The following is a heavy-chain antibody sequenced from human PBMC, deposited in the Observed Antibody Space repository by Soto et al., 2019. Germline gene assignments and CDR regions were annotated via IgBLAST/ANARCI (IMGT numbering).Heavy chain of an antibody. D-gene: IGHD6-19*01. Sequence: ASVKVSCKASGFTFTSSAMQWVRQARGQRLEWIGWIVVGSGNTNYAQKFQERVTITRDMSTSTAYMELSSLRSEDTAVYYCAADRSDGYSSRWNFDYWGQGTLVTVSS. CDR1: GFTFTSSA. J-gene: IGHJ4*02. CDR3: AADRSDGYSSRWNFDY. V-gene: IGHV1-58*02. CDR2: IVVGSGNT.